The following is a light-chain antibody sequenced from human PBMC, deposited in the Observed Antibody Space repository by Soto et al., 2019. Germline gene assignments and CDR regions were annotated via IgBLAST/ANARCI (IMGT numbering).Light chain of an antibody. V-gene: IGKV3-15*01. J-gene: IGKJ1*01. Sequence: EIRMTLSPAAVSVSTGERATISCRASQILSSDLGWYQQKPGQAPRLLMFAISTRATGVPARFSGSGSGTDFTPTIDCLQSEDFAVYYCQQHYNWPCTFGHGTKVDI. CDR3: QQHYNWPCT. CDR1: QILSSD. CDR2: AIS.